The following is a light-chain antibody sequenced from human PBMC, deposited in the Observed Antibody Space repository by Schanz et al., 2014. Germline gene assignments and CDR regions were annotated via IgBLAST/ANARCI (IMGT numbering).Light chain of an antibody. J-gene: IGLJ3*02. CDR3: CSYAGSYTWV. V-gene: IGLV2-11*01. CDR1: SSDVGGYNQ. Sequence: QFALTQPPSASGSPGQSVTISCTGTSSDVGGYNQVSWYQQHPGKAPKLMIYDVSKRPSGVPDRFSGSKSGNTASLTISGLQAEDEADYYCCSYAGSYTWVFGGGTKLTVL. CDR2: DVS.